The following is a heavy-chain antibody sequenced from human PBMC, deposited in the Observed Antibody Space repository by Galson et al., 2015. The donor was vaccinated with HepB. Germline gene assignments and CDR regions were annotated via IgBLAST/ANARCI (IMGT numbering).Heavy chain of an antibody. V-gene: IGHV1-3*01. D-gene: IGHD5-18*01. CDR1: GYTFTSYA. J-gene: IGHJ4*02. Sequence: SVKVSCRASGYTFTSYAMHWVRQAPGQRLEWMGWINAGNGNTKYSQKFQGRVTITRDTSASTAYMELSSLRSEDTAVYYCARDWSRIQYSFDYWGQGTLVTVSS. CDR2: INAGNGNT. CDR3: ARDWSRIQYSFDY.